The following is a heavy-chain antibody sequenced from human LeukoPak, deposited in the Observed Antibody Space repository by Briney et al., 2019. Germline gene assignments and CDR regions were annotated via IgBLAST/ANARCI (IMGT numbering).Heavy chain of an antibody. CDR3: ARPGMRSGSYYKRFPANWFDP. CDR1: GGSFSGYY. V-gene: IGHV4-34*01. D-gene: IGHD1-26*01. J-gene: IGHJ5*02. CDR2: INHSGST. Sequence: SETLSLTCAVYGGSFSGYYWSWIRQPPGKGLEWIGEINHSGSTNYNPSLKSRVTISVDTSKNQFSLKLSSVTAADTAVYYCARPGMRSGSYYKRFPANWFDPWGQGTLVTVSS.